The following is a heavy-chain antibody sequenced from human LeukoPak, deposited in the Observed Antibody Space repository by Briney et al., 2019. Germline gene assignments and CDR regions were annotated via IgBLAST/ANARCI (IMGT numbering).Heavy chain of an antibody. D-gene: IGHD1-1*01. J-gene: IGHJ3*02. CDR2: IYPGDSDT. V-gene: IGHV5-51*01. CDR1: GYSFTSYW. CDR3: ARPMMEDAFDI. Sequence: GESLKISCKGSGYSFTSYWIGLVRQIPGKGLEWMGIIYPGDSDTRYSPSFQGQVTISADKSISTAYLRCSSLKASETAMYYCARPMMEDAFDIWGQGTMVTVSS.